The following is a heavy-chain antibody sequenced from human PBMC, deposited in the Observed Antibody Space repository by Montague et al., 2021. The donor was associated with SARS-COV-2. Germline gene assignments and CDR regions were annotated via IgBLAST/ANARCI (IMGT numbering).Heavy chain of an antibody. J-gene: IGHJ6*02. CDR2: TYYRSKWYN. D-gene: IGHD6-13*01. CDR1: GDSVSSNSAA. V-gene: IGHV6-1*01. CDR3: ASGRMVPYSSSWTTLYYYYGMDV. Sequence: CAISGDSVSSNSAARDWIRQSPSRGLEWLGRTYYRSKWYNDYAVSVKSRITINPDTSKNQFSLQLNSVTPEDTAVYYCASGRMVPYSSSWTTLYYYYGMDVWGQGTPVTVSS.